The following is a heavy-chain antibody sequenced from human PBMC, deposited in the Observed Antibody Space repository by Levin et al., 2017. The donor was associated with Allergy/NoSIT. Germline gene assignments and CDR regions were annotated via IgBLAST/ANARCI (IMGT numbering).Heavy chain of an antibody. D-gene: IGHD5-12*01. CDR1: GFTFRDYW. Sequence: PGESLKISCAAAGFTFRDYWMTWVRQTPGRGLEWLASIDQDGGQKYYVDSVKGRFTISRDNAKNSVDLQMNYLRDDDTAVYHCARNLRGNSADDAFDIWGHGTMVTFSS. V-gene: IGHV3-7*03. CDR2: IDQDGGQK. J-gene: IGHJ3*02. CDR3: ARNLRGNSADDAFDI.